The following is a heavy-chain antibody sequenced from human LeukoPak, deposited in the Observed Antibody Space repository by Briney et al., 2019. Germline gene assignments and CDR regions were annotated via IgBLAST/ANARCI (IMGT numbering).Heavy chain of an antibody. CDR3: ARDRFIYGDYGSHHFDY. D-gene: IGHD4-17*01. CDR1: GGSISSGDYY. V-gene: IGHV4-30-4*01. CDR2: IYSSGRT. J-gene: IGHJ4*02. Sequence: SETLSLTCTVSGGSISSGDYYWSWIRHPPGRGLEWIGYIYSSGRTYYNPSLKSRIAMSVDTSKNQFSLKLNSVTAADTAVYFCARDRFIYGDYGSHHFDYWGQGTLVTVSS.